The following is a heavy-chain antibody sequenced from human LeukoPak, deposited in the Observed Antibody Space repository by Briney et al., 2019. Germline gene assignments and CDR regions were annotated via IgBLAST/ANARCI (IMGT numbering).Heavy chain of an antibody. CDR3: ARGPYTNGHYFDY. Sequence: GGSLRLSCAASGFTFSDYAMNWVRQAAGKGLEWVSYISTSTTTIYYADSVKGRFTISRDNARNSLYLQINSLRAEDTAVYYCARGPYTNGHYFDYWGQGTLATVSS. CDR1: GFTFSDYA. CDR2: ISTSTTTI. J-gene: IGHJ4*02. D-gene: IGHD6-19*01. V-gene: IGHV3-48*04.